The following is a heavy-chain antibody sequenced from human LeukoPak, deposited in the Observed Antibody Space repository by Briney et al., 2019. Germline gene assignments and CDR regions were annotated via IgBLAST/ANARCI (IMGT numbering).Heavy chain of an antibody. CDR3: AKEFVVVPAAKGYYNWFDP. CDR1: GFTFSSYA. CDR2: ISGSGGST. J-gene: IGHJ5*02. V-gene: IGHV3-23*01. D-gene: IGHD2-2*01. Sequence: PGGSLRLSCAASGFTFSSYAMSWVRQAPGKGLEWVSAISGSGGSTYYADSVKGRFTISRDNSKNTLYLQMNSLRAEDTAVYYCAKEFVVVPAAKGYYNWFDPWGQGTLSPSPQ.